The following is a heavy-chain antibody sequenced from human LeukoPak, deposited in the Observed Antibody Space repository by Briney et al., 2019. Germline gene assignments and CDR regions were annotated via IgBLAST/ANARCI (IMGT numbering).Heavy chain of an antibody. CDR3: AKGDGSPLDF. CDR1: GVTFSSYA. Sequence: GGALRLSCAASGVTFSSYALTWVRQAPGKGLEWVADISGSGVNTDYADSVKGRFTISRDNSKNTVYLQMNSLRADETAVYYCAKGDGSPLDFWGKGPLVTVSS. J-gene: IGHJ4*02. CDR2: ISGSGVNT. D-gene: IGHD3-10*01. V-gene: IGHV3-23*01.